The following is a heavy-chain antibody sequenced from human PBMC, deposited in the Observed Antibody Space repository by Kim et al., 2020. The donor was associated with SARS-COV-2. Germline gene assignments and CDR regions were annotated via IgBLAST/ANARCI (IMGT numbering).Heavy chain of an antibody. V-gene: IGHV4-39*01. D-gene: IGHD6-19*01. CDR2: IYYSGST. J-gene: IGHJ5*02. CDR3: ASSGATYSSGWHRVDPTRLNWFDP. Sequence: SETLSLTCTVSGGSISSSSYYWGWIRQPPGKGLEWIGSIYYSGSTYYNPSLKSRVTTSVDTSKNQFSRKLSSVTAADTAVYYWASSGATYSSGWHRVDPTRLNWFDPWGQGTLVTVSS. CDR1: GGSISSSSYY.